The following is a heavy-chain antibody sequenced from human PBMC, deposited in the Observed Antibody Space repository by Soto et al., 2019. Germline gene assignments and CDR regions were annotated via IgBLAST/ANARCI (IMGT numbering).Heavy chain of an antibody. J-gene: IGHJ4*02. CDR2: ISYDGSNK. CDR3: ARFPPLTYYYDSSVD. Sequence: GGSLRLSCAASGFTFSSYAMHWVRQAPGKGLEWVAVISYDGSNKYYADSVKGRFTISRDNSKNTLYLQMNSLRAEDTAVYYCARFPPLTYYYDSSVDWGQGTLVTVSS. V-gene: IGHV3-30-3*01. CDR1: GFTFSSYA. D-gene: IGHD3-22*01.